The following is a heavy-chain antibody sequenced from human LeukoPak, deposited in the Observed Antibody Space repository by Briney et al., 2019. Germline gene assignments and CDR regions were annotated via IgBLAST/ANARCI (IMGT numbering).Heavy chain of an antibody. CDR3: ARDPLTLAWNYYGMDV. CDR1: GFTVSSKY. J-gene: IGHJ6*02. V-gene: IGHV3-66*01. D-gene: IGHD3-9*01. Sequence: PGGSLRLSCAASGFTVSSKYMSWVRQAPGKGLEWVSIIYSGGSTYYADSVKGRFTISRDNSKNTLYLQMNSLRAEDTAVYYCARDPLTLAWNYYGMDVWGQGTTVTVSS. CDR2: IYSGGST.